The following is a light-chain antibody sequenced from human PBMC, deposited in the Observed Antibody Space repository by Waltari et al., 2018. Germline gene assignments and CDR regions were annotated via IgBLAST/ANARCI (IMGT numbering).Light chain of an antibody. CDR3: QQLNSYPS. J-gene: IGKJ4*01. CDR1: QTITNS. V-gene: IGKV1-39*01. Sequence: DIQMTQSPSSLSASVGDSVTITCRAGQTITNSLNWYQQKPGRAPNLLIYAASSLHSGVPSRFSGTGSGTDFTLTISSLQPEDFATYYCQQLNSYPSFGGGTRLEIK. CDR2: AAS.